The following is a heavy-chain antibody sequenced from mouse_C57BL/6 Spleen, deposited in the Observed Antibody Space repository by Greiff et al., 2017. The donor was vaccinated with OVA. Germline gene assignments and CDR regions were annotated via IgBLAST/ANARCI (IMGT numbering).Heavy chain of an antibody. Sequence: EVQLQQSGPELVKPGASVKISCKASGYTFTDYYMNWVKQSHGKSLEWIGDINPNNGGTSYNQKFKGKATLTVDKSASTAYMELRSLTSEDSAVYYCARGKGIYYGNFDYWGQGTTLTVSS. V-gene: IGHV1-26*01. CDR2: INPNNGGT. D-gene: IGHD2-1*01. CDR1: GYTFTDYY. CDR3: ARGKGIYYGNFDY. J-gene: IGHJ2*01.